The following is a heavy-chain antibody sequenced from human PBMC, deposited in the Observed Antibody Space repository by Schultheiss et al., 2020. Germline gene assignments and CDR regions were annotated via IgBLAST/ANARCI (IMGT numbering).Heavy chain of an antibody. CDR2: IYYSGST. V-gene: IGHV4-31*03. CDR3: AREGDYEGRPVGY. D-gene: IGHD4-17*01. Sequence: SETLSLTCTVSGGSISSGGYYWSWIRQYPGKGLEWIGYIYYSGSTYYNPSLKSRVTISVDTSKNQFSLKLSSVTVADMAMYYCAREGDYEGRPVGYWGQGTLVTVSS. J-gene: IGHJ4*02. CDR1: GGSISSGGYY.